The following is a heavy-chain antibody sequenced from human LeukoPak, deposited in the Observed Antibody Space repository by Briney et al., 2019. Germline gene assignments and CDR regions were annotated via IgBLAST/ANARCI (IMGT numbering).Heavy chain of an antibody. D-gene: IGHD3-22*01. V-gene: IGHV3-48*01. Sequence: GGSLRLSCAASGFTFSLSGMNWVRQAPGKGLEWVAYISSSGYIIAYPDSVKGRFTISRDSDKSSVFLQMNSLRVEDTAVYYCARDYRRITMVVVAKRAGFFDLWGRGTLVTVSS. CDR3: ARDYRRITMVVVAKRAGFFDL. CDR2: ISSSGYII. J-gene: IGHJ2*01. CDR1: GFTFSLSG.